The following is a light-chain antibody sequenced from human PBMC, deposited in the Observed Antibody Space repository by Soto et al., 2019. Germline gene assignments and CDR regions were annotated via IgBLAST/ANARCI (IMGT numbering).Light chain of an antibody. Sequence: IQMTQSPSSLAASVVDRVTITCRASQTTHNYLNWYQLKPGKAPKLLIYAASTLQTGVPSRFTGSGSGTDFTLTIISLQPEDYATYFCQQSYSMPYAFGPGTKVDIK. V-gene: IGKV1-39*01. CDR1: QTTHNY. CDR2: AAS. J-gene: IGKJ2*01. CDR3: QQSYSMPYA.